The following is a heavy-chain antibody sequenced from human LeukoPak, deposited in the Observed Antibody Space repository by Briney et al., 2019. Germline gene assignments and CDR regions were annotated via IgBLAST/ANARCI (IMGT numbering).Heavy chain of an antibody. V-gene: IGHV1-8*01. D-gene: IGHD6-13*01. CDR2: MSPNSGNT. J-gene: IGHJ4*02. Sequence: ASVKVSCKASGYTFTSYDINWVRQATGQGLEWMGWMSPNSGNTGYAQKFQGRVTMTRNTSISTAYMELSSLRSEDTAVYYCARVDPSGGYLSYDYWGQGTLVTVSS. CDR1: GYTFTSYD. CDR3: ARVDPSGGYLSYDY.